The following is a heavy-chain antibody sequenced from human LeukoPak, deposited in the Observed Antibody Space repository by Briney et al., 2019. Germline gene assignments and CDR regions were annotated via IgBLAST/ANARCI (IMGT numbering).Heavy chain of an antibody. V-gene: IGHV4-39*01. CDR3: ARGRGYYYVDFDY. CDR1: GYSISSSSYY. CDR2: IYYSGST. Sequence: PSETLSLTCTVSGYSISSSSYYWGWIRQPPGKGLEWIGSIYYSGSTYYNPSLKSRVTISVDTSKNQFSLKLSSVTAADTAVYYCARGRGYYYVDFDYWGQGTLVTASS. J-gene: IGHJ4*02. D-gene: IGHD3-22*01.